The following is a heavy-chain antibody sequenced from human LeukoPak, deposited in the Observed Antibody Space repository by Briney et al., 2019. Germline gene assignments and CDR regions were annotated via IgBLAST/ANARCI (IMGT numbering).Heavy chain of an antibody. V-gene: IGHV4-30-4*08. D-gene: IGHD1-1*01. CDR2: IYHSGIA. CDR1: GGSFSDYY. Sequence: SETLSLTCAVYGGSFSDYYWSWIRQPPGKGLGWIGYIYHSGIAYYHPSLKSRVSISVDTSKNQFSLNLNSVTAADTAVYYCGRAVQASLQPRFDPWGQGTLVTVSS. CDR3: GRAVQASLQPRFDP. J-gene: IGHJ5*02.